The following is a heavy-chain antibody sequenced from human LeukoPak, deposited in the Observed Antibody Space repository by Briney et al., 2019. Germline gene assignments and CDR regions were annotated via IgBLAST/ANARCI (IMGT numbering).Heavy chain of an antibody. V-gene: IGHV4-39*01. D-gene: IGHD5-18*01. CDR3: VTPREFSYGYFDY. CDR1: GGSISSSSAY. CDR2: IYYSKNT. J-gene: IGHJ4*02. Sequence: SETLSLTCTVSGGSISSSSAYCGWIRQPPGKGLEWIGSIYYSKNTYYNPSLKSRVTISADTSKNQFSLTLGSVSATDTAVYYCVTPREFSYGYFDYWGQGTLVTVSS.